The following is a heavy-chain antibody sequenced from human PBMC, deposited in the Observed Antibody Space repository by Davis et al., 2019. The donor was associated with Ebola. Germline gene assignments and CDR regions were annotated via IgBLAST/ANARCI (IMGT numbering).Heavy chain of an antibody. CDR3: ASLRRTITGMDDGFDI. Sequence: GESLKISCKGSEYIFTNYWIGWVRQMPGKGLEWMGLIYTGDSDTRYNPSFRGQITISADKSTKTAFLQWSSLKASDTAMYYCASLRRTITGMDDGFDIWGQGTLVTVSS. D-gene: IGHD2-8*02. CDR2: IYTGDSDT. J-gene: IGHJ3*02. V-gene: IGHV5-51*01. CDR1: EYIFTNYW.